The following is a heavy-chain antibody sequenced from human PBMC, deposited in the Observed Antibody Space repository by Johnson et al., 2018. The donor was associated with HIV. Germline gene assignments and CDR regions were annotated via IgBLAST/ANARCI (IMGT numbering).Heavy chain of an antibody. V-gene: IGHV3-30-3*01. CDR1: GFTFSSYV. CDR2: ISYDGSNK. J-gene: IGHJ3*02. D-gene: IGHD7-27*01. CDR3: AKPETGELSDAFDI. Sequence: QVQLVESGGGVVQPGRSLRLSCAASGFTFSSYVMHWVRQAPGKGLEWVAVISYDGSNKYYADSVKGRFTISRDNAKNSLYLQMNSLRAEDTALYYCAKPETGELSDAFDIWGQGTMVTVSS.